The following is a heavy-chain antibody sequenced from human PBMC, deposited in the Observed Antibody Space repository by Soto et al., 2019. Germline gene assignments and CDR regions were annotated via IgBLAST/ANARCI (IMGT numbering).Heavy chain of an antibody. Sequence: QVQLVESGGGVVQPGRSLRLSCAASGFTFSSYGMHWVRQAPGKGLEWVAVIWYDGSNKYYADSVKGRFTISRDNSKNTLYLQMNSLRAEDTAVYYWARDGAVTMVRGVIPFDYWGQGTLVTVSS. CDR3: ARDGAVTMVRGVIPFDY. CDR1: GFTFSSYG. V-gene: IGHV3-33*01. CDR2: IWYDGSNK. D-gene: IGHD3-10*01. J-gene: IGHJ4*02.